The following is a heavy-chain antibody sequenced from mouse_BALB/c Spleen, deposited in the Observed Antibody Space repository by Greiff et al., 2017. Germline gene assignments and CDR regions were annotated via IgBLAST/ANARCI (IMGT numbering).Heavy chain of an antibody. CDR2: ISYSGST. D-gene: IGHD2-4*01. J-gene: IGHJ4*01. Sequence: EVMLVESGPSLVKPSQTLSLTCSVTGDSITSGYWNWIRKFPGNKLEYMGYISYSGSTYYNPSLKSRISITRDTSKNQYYLQLNSVTTEDTATYYCARYMIRTYYAMDYWGQGTSVTVSS. CDR3: ARYMIRTYYAMDY. CDR1: GDSITSGY. V-gene: IGHV3-8*02.